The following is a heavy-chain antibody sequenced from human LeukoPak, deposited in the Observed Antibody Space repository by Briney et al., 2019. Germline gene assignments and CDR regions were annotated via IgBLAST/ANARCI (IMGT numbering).Heavy chain of an antibody. D-gene: IGHD1-26*01. V-gene: IGHV1-18*01. J-gene: IGHJ5*02. Sequence: PSVKVSCKASGYTFTSYGISWVRQAPGQGLEWMGCISAYNGNTNYAQKLQGRVTMTTDTSTSTAYMELRSLRSDDTAVYYCARDHRYSGSYFWFDPWGQGTLVTVSS. CDR1: GYTFTSYG. CDR2: ISAYNGNT. CDR3: ARDHRYSGSYFWFDP.